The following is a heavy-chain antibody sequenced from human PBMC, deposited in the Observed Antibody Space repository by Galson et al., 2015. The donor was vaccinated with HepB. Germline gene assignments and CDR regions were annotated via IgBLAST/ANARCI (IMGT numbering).Heavy chain of an antibody. J-gene: IGHJ1*01. V-gene: IGHV3-30-3*01. CDR1: GFTFSSYT. CDR3: ARGWVSYGDLVQH. D-gene: IGHD3-10*01. Sequence: SLRLSCAASGFTFSSYTMHWVRQAPGKGLEWVAVISSDGSNKYYADSVKGRFTISRDNSKNTLYLQMNSLRAEDTAVYYCARGWVSYGDLVQHWGQGILVTVSS. CDR2: ISSDGSNK.